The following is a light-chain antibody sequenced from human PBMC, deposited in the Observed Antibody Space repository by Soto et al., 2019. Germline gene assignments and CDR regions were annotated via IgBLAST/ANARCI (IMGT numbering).Light chain of an antibody. J-gene: IGKJ3*01. CDR3: QKYDRAPFT. V-gene: IGKV1-9*01. CDR1: HGISSY. Sequence: IPLTQSPSSLSASVGDRVTITCRASHGISSYLAWYQQKPGKAPKLLIYAASTLQSGVPSRFSGSGSGTDFTLTISSLQPEDFATYYCQKYDRAPFTFGPGTNVDFK. CDR2: AAS.